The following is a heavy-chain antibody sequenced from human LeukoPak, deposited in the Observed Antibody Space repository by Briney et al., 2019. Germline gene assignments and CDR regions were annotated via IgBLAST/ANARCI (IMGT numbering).Heavy chain of an antibody. CDR2: IYYSGST. CDR3: ARQRGGSRPLDY. Sequence: SETLSLTCTVSGGSIRSGDYYWSWMRQPPGKGLEWIGYIYYSGSTYYNPSLKSRVTISVDTSKNQFSLKLSSVTAADTAVYYCARQRGGSRPLDYWGQGTLVTVSS. D-gene: IGHD3-16*01. CDR1: GGSIRSGDYY. V-gene: IGHV4-30-4*01. J-gene: IGHJ4*02.